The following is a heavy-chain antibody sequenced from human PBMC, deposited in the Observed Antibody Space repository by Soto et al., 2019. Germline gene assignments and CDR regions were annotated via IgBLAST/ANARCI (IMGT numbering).Heavy chain of an antibody. CDR3: VRDLDGSGSYYTDY. Sequence: ASVKVSCKASGYTFINYGISWVRQAPGQGLEWMGWISVYNGKTNYAQNLQGRVTMTTDTSTSTAYMELRSLRSDDTAVYYCVRDLDGSGSYYTDYWGLGTLVTVSS. CDR1: GYTFINYG. D-gene: IGHD3-10*01. J-gene: IGHJ4*02. V-gene: IGHV1-18*01. CDR2: ISVYNGKT.